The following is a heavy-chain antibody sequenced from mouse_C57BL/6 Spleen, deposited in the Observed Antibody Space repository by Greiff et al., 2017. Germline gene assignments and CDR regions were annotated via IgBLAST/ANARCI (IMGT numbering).Heavy chain of an antibody. Sequence: EVKVEESGAGLVKPGGSLKLSCAASGFTFSSYAMSWVRQTPEKRLEWVAYISSGGDYSYDADTVKGRFTISRDNARNTLYLQMSSLKSEYTAMYYCTREGSYDYDDAGFAYWGQGTLVTVSA. CDR1: GFTFSSYA. CDR2: ISSGGDYS. CDR3: TREGSYDYDDAGFAY. J-gene: IGHJ3*01. V-gene: IGHV5-9-1*02. D-gene: IGHD2-4*01.